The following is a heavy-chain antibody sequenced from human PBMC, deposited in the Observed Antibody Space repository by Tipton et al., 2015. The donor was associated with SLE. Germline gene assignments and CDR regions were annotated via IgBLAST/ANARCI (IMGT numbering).Heavy chain of an antibody. Sequence: GLVKPSQTLSLTCDIPGDSVSSKTAAWNWIRQSPSRGLEWLGRTYYVSGWYTDYAVSLRGRIAVNPDTSKNHFSLQLSSVTAADTAVYYCASRDYGDNWDFDLWGRGTLVTVSS. CDR2: TYYVSGWYT. CDR3: ASRDYGDNWDFDL. V-gene: IGHV6-1*01. CDR1: GDSVSSKTAA. D-gene: IGHD4-17*01. J-gene: IGHJ2*01.